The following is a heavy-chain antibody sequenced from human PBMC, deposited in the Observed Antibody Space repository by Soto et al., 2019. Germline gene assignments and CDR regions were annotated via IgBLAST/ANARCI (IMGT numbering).Heavy chain of an antibody. CDR2: INPKSGGT. CDR1: GYSFTDYH. Sequence: ASVKVSCKASGYSFTDYHIHWVRQAPGQGLEWLGRINPKSGGTSTAQKFQGWVTMTRDRSISTVYMELTRLRSDDTAVYFCARGHYTHSSNAVRYLSYNHEMDLWGQGTTVTVSS. V-gene: IGHV1-2*04. D-gene: IGHD3-9*01. J-gene: IGHJ6*02. CDR3: ARGHYTHSSNAVRYLSYNHEMDL.